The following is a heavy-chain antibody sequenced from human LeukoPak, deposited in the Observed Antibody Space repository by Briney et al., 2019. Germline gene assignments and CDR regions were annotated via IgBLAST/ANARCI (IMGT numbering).Heavy chain of an antibody. J-gene: IGHJ6*03. CDR2: ISSGTTYS. CDR3: ARLGYCSGGNCHTHYMDV. D-gene: IGHD2-15*01. CDR1: GFTFSSYS. V-gene: IGHV3-21*01. Sequence: PGGSLRLSCVASGFTFSSYSLNWVRQAPGKGLEWVSFISSGTTYSSTYADSVKGRFTISRDYAKNSLFLQMNSLRAEDTAVYYCARLGYCSGGNCHTHYMDVWGKGTTVTVSS.